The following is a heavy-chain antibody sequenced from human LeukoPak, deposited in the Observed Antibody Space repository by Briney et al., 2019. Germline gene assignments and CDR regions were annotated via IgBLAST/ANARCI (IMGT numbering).Heavy chain of an antibody. V-gene: IGHV3-21*01. CDR1: GFTFSSYR. CDR2: ISSSSYI. Sequence: PGGSLRLSCAASGFTFSSYRMNWVRQAPGKGLEWVSSISSSSYIYYADLVKGRFTISRDNAKNSLYLQMNSLRAEDTAVYYCARGRYYDSSGYYYVAAFDIWGQGTMVTVSS. CDR3: ARGRYYDSSGYYYVAAFDI. D-gene: IGHD3-22*01. J-gene: IGHJ3*02.